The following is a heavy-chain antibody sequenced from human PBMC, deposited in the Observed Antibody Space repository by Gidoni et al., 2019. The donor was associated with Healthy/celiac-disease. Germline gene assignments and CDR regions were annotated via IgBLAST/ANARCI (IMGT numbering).Heavy chain of an antibody. Sequence: EVQLLESGGGLVQPGGSLRLSCAASGFTFSRYAMSWVRQAPGKGLEWVSAISGSGGSTYYADSVKGRFTISRDNSKNTLYLQMNSLRAEDTAVYYCAKDNMITFGGVIVTPFDYWGQGTLVTVSS. CDR1: GFTFSRYA. CDR2: ISGSGGST. CDR3: AKDNMITFGGVIVTPFDY. V-gene: IGHV3-23*01. J-gene: IGHJ4*02. D-gene: IGHD3-16*02.